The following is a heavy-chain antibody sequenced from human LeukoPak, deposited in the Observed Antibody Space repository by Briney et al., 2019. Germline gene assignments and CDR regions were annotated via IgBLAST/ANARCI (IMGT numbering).Heavy chain of an antibody. CDR2: IIPIFGTA. CDR1: GGTFSSYA. J-gene: IGHJ5*02. Sequence: SVKVSCKASGGTFSSYAISWVRQAPGQGLEWMGGIIPIFGTANYAQKFQGRVTITADESTSTAYMELSSLRSENTAVYYCARDVYYVRMGGNWFDPWGQGTLVTVSS. D-gene: IGHD3-10*02. V-gene: IGHV1-69*13. CDR3: ARDVYYVRMGGNWFDP.